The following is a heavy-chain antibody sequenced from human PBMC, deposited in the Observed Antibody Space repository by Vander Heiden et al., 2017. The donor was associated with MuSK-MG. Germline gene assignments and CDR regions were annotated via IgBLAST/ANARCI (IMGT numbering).Heavy chain of an antibody. J-gene: IGHJ4*02. CDR2: INPNSGGT. Sequence: QVRLVQSGAEVKKPGASVKVSCKGSGHTFTDYHVHWVRQAPGQGLEWMGWINPNSGGTNYAQKFQGRVTMTWDTSIGTAYLELSRLRSDDTAVYFCAGGPGTYSPDYWGQGTLVTVSS. D-gene: IGHD3-10*01. CDR1: GHTFTDYH. CDR3: AGGPGTYSPDY. V-gene: IGHV1-2*02.